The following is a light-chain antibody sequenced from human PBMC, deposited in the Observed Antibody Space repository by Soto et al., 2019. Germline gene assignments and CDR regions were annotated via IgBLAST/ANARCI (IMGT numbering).Light chain of an antibody. CDR2: KAS. Sequence: DIQMTQSPSTLSAYVGDRVTITCRASQSISSLLAWYQQKPGRAPTLLIYKASTLESGVPSRFSGSGSGTEFSLTISSLQPDDSATYYCQQYNSYPLTCGQGTRLEIK. J-gene: IGKJ5*01. V-gene: IGKV1-5*03. CDR1: QSISSL. CDR3: QQYNSYPLT.